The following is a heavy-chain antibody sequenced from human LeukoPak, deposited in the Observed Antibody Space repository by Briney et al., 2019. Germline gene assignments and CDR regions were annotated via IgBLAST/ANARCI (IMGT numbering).Heavy chain of an antibody. CDR3: ARVQGHPPNGLDV. J-gene: IGHJ3*01. CDR2: ISYDGSNK. CDR1: GFTFSSYA. D-gene: IGHD2-8*01. V-gene: IGHV3-30-3*01. Sequence: GGSLRLSSAASGFTFSSYAMHWVRQAPGKGLEWVAVISYDGSNKYYADSVKGRFTISRDNSKNTLYLQMNSLRAEDTAVYYCARVQGHPPNGLDVWGQGTMVTVSS.